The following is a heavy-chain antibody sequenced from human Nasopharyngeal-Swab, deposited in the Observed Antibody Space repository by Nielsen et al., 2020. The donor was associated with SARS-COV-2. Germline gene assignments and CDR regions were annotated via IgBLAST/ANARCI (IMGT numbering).Heavy chain of an antibody. CDR3: ARAPSTSGYDFLDY. V-gene: IGHV3-21*03. D-gene: IGHD5-12*01. CDR1: GFTFSSYS. J-gene: IGHJ4*02. CDR2: ISSSSSYI. Sequence: GSLRLSCAASGFTFSSYSMNWVRQAPGKGLEWVSSISSSSSYIYYADSVKGRFTISRDNAKNSLYLQMNSLRAEDTAVYYCARAPSTSGYDFLDYWGQGTLVTVSS.